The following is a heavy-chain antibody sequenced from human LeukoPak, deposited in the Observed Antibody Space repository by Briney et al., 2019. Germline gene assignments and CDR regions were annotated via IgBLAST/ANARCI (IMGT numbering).Heavy chain of an antibody. D-gene: IGHD3-10*01. CDR2: MNPNSGNT. CDR3: ARAPRITMVRGVIYWFDP. V-gene: IGHV1-8*03. J-gene: IGHJ5*02. CDR1: GYTFTSYD. Sequence: ASVKVSCKASGYTFTSYDINWVRQATGQGLEWMGWMNPNSGNTGYAQKFQGRVTITRNTSISTAYVELSSLRSEDTAVYYCARAPRITMVRGVIYWFDPWGQGTLVTVSP.